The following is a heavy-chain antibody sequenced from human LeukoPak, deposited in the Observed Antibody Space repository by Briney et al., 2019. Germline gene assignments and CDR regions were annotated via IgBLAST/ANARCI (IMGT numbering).Heavy chain of an antibody. V-gene: IGHV3-21*01. D-gene: IGHD1-14*01. Sequence: KPGGSLRLSCAASGFTFSSYSMNWVRQAPGKGLEWVSSITGSSTYIYYADSVQGRFTISRDNVKNSLYLHMNSLRAEDTAVYYCARDAHPGYNWNHGQEFDYWGQGTLVTVSS. CDR2: ITGSSTYI. CDR1: GFTFSSYS. J-gene: IGHJ4*02. CDR3: ARDAHPGYNWNHGQEFDY.